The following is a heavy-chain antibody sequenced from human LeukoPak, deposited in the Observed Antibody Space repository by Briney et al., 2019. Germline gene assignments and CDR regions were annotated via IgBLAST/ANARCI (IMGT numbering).Heavy chain of an antibody. D-gene: IGHD3-3*01. V-gene: IGHV4-4*07. Sequence: NPSETLSLTCTVSGGSISSYYWSWIRQPAGKGLEWIGRIYTSGSTNYNPSLKSRVTISVDTSKNQFSLKLSSVTAADTAVYYCAREAIFGVVISQFDYWGQGTLVTVSS. CDR2: IYTSGST. CDR1: GGSISSYY. J-gene: IGHJ4*02. CDR3: AREAIFGVVISQFDY.